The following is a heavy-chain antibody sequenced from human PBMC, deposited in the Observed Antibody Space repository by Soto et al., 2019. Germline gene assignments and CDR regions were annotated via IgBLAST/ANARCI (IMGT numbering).Heavy chain of an antibody. V-gene: IGHV1-69*13. CDR2: IIPIFGTA. Sequence: ASVKVSCKASGGTFSSYAISWVRQAPGQGLEWMGGIIPIFGTANYAQKFQGRVTITADESTSTAYMELSSLRSEDTAVYYCARTYYYGSGTPPYWGQGTLVTVSS. J-gene: IGHJ4*02. CDR3: ARTYYYGSGTPPY. D-gene: IGHD3-10*01. CDR1: GGTFSSYA.